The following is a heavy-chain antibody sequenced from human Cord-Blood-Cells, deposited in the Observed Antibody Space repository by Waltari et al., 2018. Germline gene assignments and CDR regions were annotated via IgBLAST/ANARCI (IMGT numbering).Heavy chain of an antibody. CDR2: IKSKTDGGTT. CDR1: GFTFSNAW. CDR3: TLARLGYCSSTSCYDY. D-gene: IGHD2-2*01. Sequence: AASGFTFSNAWMSWVRQAPGKGLEWVGRIKSKTDGGTTDYAAPVKGRFTIPRDDSKNTLYLQMNSLKTEDTAVYYCTLARLGYCSSTSCYDYWGQGTLVTVSS. J-gene: IGHJ4*02. V-gene: IGHV3-15*01.